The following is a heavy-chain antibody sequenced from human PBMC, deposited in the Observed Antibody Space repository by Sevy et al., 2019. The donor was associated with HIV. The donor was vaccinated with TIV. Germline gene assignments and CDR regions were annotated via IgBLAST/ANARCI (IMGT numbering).Heavy chain of an antibody. Sequence: GGSLRLSCVASGFRFSDEPMNWVRQAPGKGLEWIYNIRSDSSVMSYAYTVRGRFTVSRDNARNSLSLQLNSLRDEDTALYYCVRDTQFGFDYWGQGTLVTVSS. CDR3: VRDTQFGFDY. CDR1: GFRFSDEP. J-gene: IGHJ4*02. CDR2: IRSDSSVM. D-gene: IGHD3-16*01. V-gene: IGHV3-48*02.